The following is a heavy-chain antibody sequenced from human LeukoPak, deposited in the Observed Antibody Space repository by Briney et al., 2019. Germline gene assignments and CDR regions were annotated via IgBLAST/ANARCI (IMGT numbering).Heavy chain of an antibody. CDR3: AKDEGPSVDGDYFDS. Sequence: SETLSLTCTVSGGSISSYYWSWIRQPAGKGLEWIGRIYTSGSTNYNPSLKSRVTMSVDTSKNQFSLKLSSVTAADTAVYYCAKDEGPSVDGDYFDSWGQGTLVTVSS. D-gene: IGHD2-15*01. CDR1: GGSISSYY. V-gene: IGHV4-4*07. CDR2: IYTSGST. J-gene: IGHJ4*02.